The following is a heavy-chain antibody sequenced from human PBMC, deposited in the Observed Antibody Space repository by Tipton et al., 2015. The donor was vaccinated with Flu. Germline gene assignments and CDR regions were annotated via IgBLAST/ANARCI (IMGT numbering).Heavy chain of an antibody. D-gene: IGHD6-19*01. V-gene: IGHV4-59*12. CDR2: IFYTGST. J-gene: IGHJ4*02. CDR3: ARGRQWLRFDY. Sequence: TLSLTCTVSGGSISNYYWSWIRQPPGKELEWIGYIFYTGSTNYNPSLKSRVTISVDTSKNQFSLKLSSVTAADTAVYYCARGRQWLRFDYWGQGTLVTVSS. CDR1: GGSISNYY.